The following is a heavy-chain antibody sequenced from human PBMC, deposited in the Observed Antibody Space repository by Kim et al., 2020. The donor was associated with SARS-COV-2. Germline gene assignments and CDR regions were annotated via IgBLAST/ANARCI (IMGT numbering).Heavy chain of an antibody. V-gene: IGHV3-33*01. J-gene: IGHJ4*02. CDR2: GTNT. D-gene: IGHD1-26*01. Sequence: GTNTDYADSVKGRFTIFRDNAKNTLDLHMSSLRAEDTAVYFCARDGWDNWGQGTLVTVSS. CDR3: ARDGWDN.